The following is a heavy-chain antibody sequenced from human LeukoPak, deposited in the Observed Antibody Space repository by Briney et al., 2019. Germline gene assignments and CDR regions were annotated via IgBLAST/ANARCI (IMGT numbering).Heavy chain of an antibody. D-gene: IGHD5-12*01. Sequence: GASVKVSCKTSGYIFTGYYIHWVRQAPGQGLERMGWINPSTGGTNYGQNFQGRVTITRDTSISTAYMELSRLTSDDTAVYYCARDIVTTITGEYWGQGTLVTVSP. CDR2: INPSTGGT. J-gene: IGHJ4*02. CDR3: ARDIVTTITGEY. CDR1: GYIFTGYY. V-gene: IGHV1-2*02.